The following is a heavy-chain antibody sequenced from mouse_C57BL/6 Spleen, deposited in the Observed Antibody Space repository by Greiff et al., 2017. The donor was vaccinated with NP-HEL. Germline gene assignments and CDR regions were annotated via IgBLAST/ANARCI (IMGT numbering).Heavy chain of an antibody. CDR3: AREGTAQARGPYYFDY. CDR1: GYTFTDYN. J-gene: IGHJ2*01. V-gene: IGHV1-18*01. CDR2: INPNNGGT. Sequence: VQLQQSGPELVKPGASVKIPCKASGYTFTDYNMDWVKQSHGKSLEWIGDINPNNGGTIYNQKFKGKATLTVDKSSSTAYMELRSLTSEDTAVYYCAREGTAQARGPYYFDYWGQGTTLTVSS. D-gene: IGHD3-2*02.